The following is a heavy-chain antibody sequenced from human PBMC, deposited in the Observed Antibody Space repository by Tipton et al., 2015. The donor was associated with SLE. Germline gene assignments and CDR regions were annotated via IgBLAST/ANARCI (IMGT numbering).Heavy chain of an antibody. Sequence: TLSLTCTVSGGSISSYYWSWIRQPPGKGLEWIGYIYDIGSTNYNPSLKGRVTMSVDTSENQLSLKLTFVTAADTAVYYCARARHGGAEYFEHWGQGTLVTVSS. CDR1: GGSISSYY. D-gene: IGHD3-3*01. CDR2: IYDIGST. V-gene: IGHV4-59*01. CDR3: ARARHGGAEYFEH. J-gene: IGHJ1*01.